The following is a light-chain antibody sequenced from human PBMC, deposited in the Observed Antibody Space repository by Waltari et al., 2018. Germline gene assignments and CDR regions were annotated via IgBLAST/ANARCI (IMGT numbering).Light chain of an antibody. CDR1: SSDVGSYNL. J-gene: IGLJ1*01. V-gene: IGLV2-23*01. CDR3: CSYAPGNTYV. Sequence: QSALTPPAAVSGSPGPSITISCTGTSSDVGSYNLVSWYHQSPGKAPKLMILSDRFSGSKSDNTASLTISGLQAEDEADYYCCSYAPGNTYVFGTGTKVTVL.